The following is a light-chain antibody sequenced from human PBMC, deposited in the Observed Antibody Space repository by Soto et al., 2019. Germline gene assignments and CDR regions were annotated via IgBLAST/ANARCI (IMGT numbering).Light chain of an antibody. Sequence: EIVMTQSPATLSVSPGERATLSCRASQSVSSNLAWYQQKPGQAPRLLIYGASTRATGIPARFSGSVSVTEFTLTLSSLQSEDFEVYYCQQYNNWPRTFGQGTKVEIK. CDR3: QQYNNWPRT. V-gene: IGKV3-15*01. CDR2: GAS. CDR1: QSVSSN. J-gene: IGKJ1*01.